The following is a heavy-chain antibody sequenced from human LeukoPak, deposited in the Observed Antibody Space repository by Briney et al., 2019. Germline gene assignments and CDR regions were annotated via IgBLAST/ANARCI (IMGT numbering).Heavy chain of an antibody. D-gene: IGHD2-15*01. V-gene: IGHV1-18*01. CDR2: ISAYNGNT. Sequence: GASVKVSCKPSGYTFTTYGISWVRQAPGQGLEWMGWISAYNGNTKYAEKLQGRVTMTTDTSTNTAYMELRSLRSDDTAVYYCARDSRWYCNGDNCRDASDIWGQGTMVTVSS. J-gene: IGHJ3*02. CDR3: ARDSRWYCNGDNCRDASDI. CDR1: GYTFTTYG.